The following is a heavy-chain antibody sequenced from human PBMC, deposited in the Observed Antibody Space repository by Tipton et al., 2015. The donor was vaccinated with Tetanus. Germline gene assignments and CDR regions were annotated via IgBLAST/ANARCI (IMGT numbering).Heavy chain of an antibody. V-gene: IGHV4-39*07. CDR3: ARANYDLPNKGPFDF. J-gene: IGHJ4*02. D-gene: IGHD3-3*01. Sequence: TLSLTCAVSGVSIRSSSYFWGWIRQPPGKGLEWIGHIFYTGSRHCNPSVESRVTISVDTSKNQFSLNLTSVTAADTAVYYCARANYDLPNKGPFDFWGQGILVLVSS. CDR1: GVSIRSSSYF. CDR2: IFYTGSR.